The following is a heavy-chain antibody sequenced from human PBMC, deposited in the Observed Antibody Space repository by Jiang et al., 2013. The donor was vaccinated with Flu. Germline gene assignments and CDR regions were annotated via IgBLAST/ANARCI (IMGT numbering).Heavy chain of an antibody. J-gene: IGHJ4*02. CDR1: GYSFTSYW. Sequence: PGESLKISCKGSGYSFTSYWIGWVRQMPGKGLEWMGIIYPGDSDTRYSPSFQGQVTISADKSISTAYLQWSSLKASDTAMYYCARLTVPNDYDSGKGFDYWGQGTLVTVSS. V-gene: IGHV5-51*01. CDR3: ARLTVPNDYDSGKGFDY. CDR2: IYPGDSDT. D-gene: IGHD3-16*01.